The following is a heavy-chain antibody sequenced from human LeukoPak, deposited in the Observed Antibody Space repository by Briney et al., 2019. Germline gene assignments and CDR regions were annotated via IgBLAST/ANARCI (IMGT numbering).Heavy chain of an antibody. CDR3: ARFDQLLQIGGIDY. CDR2: ISAYNGNT. J-gene: IGHJ4*02. D-gene: IGHD2-15*01. V-gene: IGHV1-18*01. Sequence: ASVKVSCKASGGTFSSYAISWVRQAPGQGLEWMGWISAYNGNTNYAQKLQGRVTMTTDTSTSTAYMELRSLRSDDTAVYYCARFDQLLQIGGIDYWGQGTLVTVSS. CDR1: GGTFSSYA.